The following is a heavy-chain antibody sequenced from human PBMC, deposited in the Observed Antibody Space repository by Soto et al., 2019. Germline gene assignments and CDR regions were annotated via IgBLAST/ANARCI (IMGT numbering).Heavy chain of an antibody. Sequence: PSETLSLTCTFACVSISSDIHYCVWLRQPPAKWLEWLGTIYYSGRTYYNPSLRSRVTISVETSKNQFSLRLTSVTAADTAVYYCARHTDCGSGSSCLGSDNMDTDAFDIWAQGTMVT. CDR2: IYYSGRT. D-gene: IGHD3-10*01. CDR3: ARHTDCGSGSSCLGSDNMDTDAFDI. V-gene: IGHV4-39*01. CDR1: CVSISSDIHY. J-gene: IGHJ3*02.